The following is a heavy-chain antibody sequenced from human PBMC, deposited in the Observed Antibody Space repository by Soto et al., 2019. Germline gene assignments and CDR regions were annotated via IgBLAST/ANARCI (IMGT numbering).Heavy chain of an antibody. CDR1: GFTFSSYA. CDR3: ARQGPGAPIYFDY. CDR2: ISYDGSNK. Sequence: QVQLVESGGGVVQPGRSLRLSCAASGFTFSSYAMHWVRQAPGKGLEWVAVISYDGSNKYYADSVKGRFTISRDNSKNTLYLQMNSLRAEDTAVYYCARQGPGAPIYFDYWGQGTLVTVSS. D-gene: IGHD3-10*01. J-gene: IGHJ4*02. V-gene: IGHV3-30-3*01.